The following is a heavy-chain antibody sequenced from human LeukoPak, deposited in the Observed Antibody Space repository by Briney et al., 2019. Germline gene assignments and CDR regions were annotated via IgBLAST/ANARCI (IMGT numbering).Heavy chain of an antibody. J-gene: IGHJ4*02. D-gene: IGHD3-10*01. CDR1: GFTFSSYS. CDR3: ARTTYYYGSGSYYSY. CDR2: ISSSSSTI. Sequence: LPGGSLRLSCAASGFTFSSYSMNWVRQAPGKGLEWVSYISSSSSTIYYADSVKGRFTISRDNAKNSLYLQMNSLRAEDTAVYYCARTTYYYGSGSYYSYWGQGTLVTVSS. V-gene: IGHV3-48*01.